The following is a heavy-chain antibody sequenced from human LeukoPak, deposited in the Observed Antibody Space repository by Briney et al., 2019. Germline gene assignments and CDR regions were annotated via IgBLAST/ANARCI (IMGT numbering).Heavy chain of an antibody. CDR3: ARRADDYSHPYDY. CDR2: ISSSGSTI. V-gene: IGHV3-48*04. J-gene: IGHJ4*02. D-gene: IGHD3-16*01. Sequence: GGSLRLSCAASGFTFSSYAMSWVRQAPGKGLEWVSYISSSGSTIYYADSVKGRFTISRDNAKNSLYLQMNSLRAEDTAVYYCARRADDYSHPYDYWGQGTLVTVSS. CDR1: GFTFSSYA.